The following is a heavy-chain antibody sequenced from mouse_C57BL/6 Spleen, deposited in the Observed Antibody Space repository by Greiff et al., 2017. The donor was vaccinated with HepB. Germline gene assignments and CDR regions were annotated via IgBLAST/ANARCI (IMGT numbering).Heavy chain of an antibody. CDR1: GYTFTSYW. J-gene: IGHJ4*01. V-gene: IGHV1-50*01. Sequence: QVQLQQPGAELVKPGASVKLSCKASGYTFTSYWMQWVKQRPGQGLEWIGEIDPSDSYTNYNEKFKGKAKLTVDTSTSTADMQLISLTSEDSAVYYCARSGTSYAMDYWGQGTSVTVSS. CDR2: IDPSDSYT. CDR3: ARSGTSYAMDY. D-gene: IGHD3-1*01.